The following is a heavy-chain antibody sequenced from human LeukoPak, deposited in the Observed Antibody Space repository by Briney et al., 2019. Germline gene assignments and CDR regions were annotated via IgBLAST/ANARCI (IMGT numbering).Heavy chain of an antibody. CDR2: ISNSGDST. J-gene: IGHJ6*02. V-gene: IGHV3-23*01. CDR1: GFTFSSYA. CDR3: AKGIYGSGTSGGMDV. Sequence: PGGSLRLSCAASGFTFSSYAMSWVRQAPGKGLEWVSGISNSGDSTYYAGSVKGRFTISRDNSKNTLYLQMNSLRAEDTAIYHCAKGIYGSGTSGGMDVWGQGTTVTVSS. D-gene: IGHD3-10*01.